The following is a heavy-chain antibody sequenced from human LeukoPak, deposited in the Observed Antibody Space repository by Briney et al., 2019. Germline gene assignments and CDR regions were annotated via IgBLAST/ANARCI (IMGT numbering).Heavy chain of an antibody. CDR2: ICSSGCTI. J-gene: IGHJ4*02. CDR3: ARDGAIDGYNLPASGYFDY. Sequence: PGGSLRLSRAASGFTLSSYEMNCVRQAPGKGLEWGSYICSSGCTIYYADSVKDRFTISRDNAKNSLYLAMNSLRAEDTAVYYCARDGAIDGYNLPASGYFDYWGQGTLVTVSS. V-gene: IGHV3-48*03. CDR1: GFTLSSYE. D-gene: IGHD5-24*01.